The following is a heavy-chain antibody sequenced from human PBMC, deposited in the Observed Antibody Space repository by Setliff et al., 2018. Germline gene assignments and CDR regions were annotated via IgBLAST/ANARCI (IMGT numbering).Heavy chain of an antibody. D-gene: IGHD2-15*01. Sequence: GGSLRLSCAVSGFIFSPYTTTWVRQAPGKGLEWVAAISIHEDKTYYADSVKGRFTISRDNSKNTLYLQMNSLRPEDTAVYYCARTCSGSGCYAGLESWGQGTPVTVSS. CDR2: ISIHEDKT. V-gene: IGHV3-23*01. CDR3: ARTCSGSGCYAGLES. CDR1: GFIFSPYT. J-gene: IGHJ4*02.